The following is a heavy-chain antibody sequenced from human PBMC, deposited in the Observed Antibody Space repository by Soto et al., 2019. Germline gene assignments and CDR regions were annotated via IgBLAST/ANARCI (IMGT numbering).Heavy chain of an antibody. J-gene: IGHJ4*02. Sequence: QVQLVQSGAEVKKPGASVKVSCKASGYTFNSYGISWVRQAPGQGLEWMGWISAYNDNTNYAQNPQGRATTTTDTSTSTAYMALRSLRSDDTAVYSSARESPPADYWGQGTLVTVSS. CDR3: ARESPPADY. CDR2: ISAYNDNT. CDR1: GYTFNSYG. V-gene: IGHV1-18*01.